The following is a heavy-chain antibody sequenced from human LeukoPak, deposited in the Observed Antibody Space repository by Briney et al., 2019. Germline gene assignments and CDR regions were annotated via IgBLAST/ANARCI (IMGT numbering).Heavy chain of an antibody. CDR2: ISAYNGNT. CDR1: GYTFTTYD. J-gene: IGHJ3*02. V-gene: IGHV1-18*01. CDR3: ARYAITMVRGVMGAFDI. D-gene: IGHD3-10*01. Sequence: GASVKVSCKASGYTFTTYDITWVRQAPGQGLEWMGWISAYNGNTNYAQKLQGRVTMTTDTSTSTAYMELRSLRSDDTAVYYCARYAITMVRGVMGAFDIWGQGTLVSVSS.